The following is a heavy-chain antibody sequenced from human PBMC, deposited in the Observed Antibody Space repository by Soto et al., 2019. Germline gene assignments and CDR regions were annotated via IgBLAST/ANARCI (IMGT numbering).Heavy chain of an antibody. Sequence: SETLSLTCAVYGGSFIGYYWSWIRQPPGKGLKWIGEINHSGSTNYNPSLKSRVTISVDTSKNQFSLKLSSVTAADTAVYYCARVLVRGVYYYYGMDVWGQGTKVTVSS. CDR1: GGSFIGYY. CDR2: INHSGST. V-gene: IGHV4-34*01. CDR3: ARVLVRGVYYYYGMDV. D-gene: IGHD3-10*01. J-gene: IGHJ6*02.